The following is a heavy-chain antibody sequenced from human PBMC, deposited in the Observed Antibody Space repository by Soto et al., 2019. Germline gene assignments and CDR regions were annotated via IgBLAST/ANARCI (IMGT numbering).Heavy chain of an antibody. J-gene: IGHJ3*02. Sequence: ESLKSSFKGSGYSFTTYWIGWVRQIPGKGLEWMGIIYPGDSDTRYSPSFQGQVTISADKSISTAYLQWSGLKASDTAMYYCARHGGGNYPPLHDAFDIWGQGTMVTVS. CDR2: IYPGDSDT. D-gene: IGHD4-4*01. CDR3: ARHGGGNYPPLHDAFDI. CDR1: GYSFTTYW. V-gene: IGHV5-51*01.